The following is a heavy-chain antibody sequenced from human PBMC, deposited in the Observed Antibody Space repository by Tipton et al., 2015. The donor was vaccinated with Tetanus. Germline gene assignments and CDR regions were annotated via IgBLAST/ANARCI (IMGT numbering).Heavy chain of an antibody. V-gene: IGHV4-39*07. CDR3: ARNTVAGTVTFDY. Sequence: TLSLTCTVSGASISNNFFYWGWIRQSPGRGLEWIGTIHFGGDTAYNPSLRSRVTISVDTSKNQFSLKLSSVTAADTAVYYCARNTVAGTVTFDYWGQGTLVTVSS. D-gene: IGHD6-19*01. J-gene: IGHJ4*02. CDR1: GASISNNFFY. CDR2: IHFGGDT.